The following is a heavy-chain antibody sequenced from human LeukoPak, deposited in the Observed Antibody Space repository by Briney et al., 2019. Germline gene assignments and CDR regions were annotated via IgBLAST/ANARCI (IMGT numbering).Heavy chain of an antibody. J-gene: IGHJ4*02. V-gene: IGHV3-23*01. CDR2: ISDSGGST. Sequence: GGSLRLSCAASGFTFRIYDMSEVRQAPGKGLEWVSVISDSGGSTDYADSVKGRFTISRDNSKNTLYLQMNSLRAEDTAVYYCAKGLYYFDYWGQGTLVTVSS. CDR1: GFTFRIYD. D-gene: IGHD3-16*01. CDR3: AKGLYYFDY.